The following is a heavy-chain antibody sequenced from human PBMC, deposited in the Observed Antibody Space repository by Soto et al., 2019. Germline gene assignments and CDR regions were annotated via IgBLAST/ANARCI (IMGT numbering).Heavy chain of an antibody. CDR3: ARGDESGFFDY. J-gene: IGHJ4*02. D-gene: IGHD3-22*01. V-gene: IGHV1-46*01. CDR2: INSGGGGT. CDR1: GYTFTNYQ. Sequence: HVQLVQSGAEVKKPGASVKISCRTSGYTFTNYQMHWVRQAPGQGLEWMGIINSGGGGTYSAQRFQGRRTLTRHTSTSTVYMELSSLRSEDTAIYYCARGDESGFFDYWGQGTLVTVSS.